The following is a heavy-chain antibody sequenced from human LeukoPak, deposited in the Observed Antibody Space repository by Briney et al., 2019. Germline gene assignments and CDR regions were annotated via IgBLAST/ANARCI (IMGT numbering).Heavy chain of an antibody. CDR3: AKDRGHSSGWYALTFDY. D-gene: IGHD6-19*01. V-gene: IGHV3-23*01. CDR2: ISGSGGST. Sequence: GGSLRLSCAASGFTFSSYAMSWVRQAPGKGLEWVSAISGSGGSTYYADSVKGRFTISRDNSKNTLYLQMNSLRAEDTAVYYCAKDRGHSSGWYALTFDYWGQGTLVTVSS. CDR1: GFTFSSYA. J-gene: IGHJ4*02.